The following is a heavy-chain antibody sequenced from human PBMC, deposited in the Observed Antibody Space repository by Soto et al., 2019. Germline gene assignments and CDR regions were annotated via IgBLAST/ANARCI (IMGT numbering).Heavy chain of an antibody. J-gene: IGHJ4*02. D-gene: IGHD6-19*01. Sequence: ASVKVSCKASGYIFTSYYMHWVQQAPGQGLEWMGTINPSGGSTSYAQKFQGRVTMTRDTSTSTVYMELSSLGSEDTAVYYCAASSGWYLDYWGQGTLVTVSS. V-gene: IGHV1-46*01. CDR3: AASSGWYLDY. CDR1: GYIFTSYY. CDR2: INPSGGST.